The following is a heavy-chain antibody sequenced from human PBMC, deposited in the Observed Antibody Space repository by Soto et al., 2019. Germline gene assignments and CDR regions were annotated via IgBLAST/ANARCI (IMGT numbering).Heavy chain of an antibody. J-gene: IGHJ5*02. CDR1: GYTFTSYY. Sequence: ASVKVSCKASGYTFTSYYMHWVRQAPGQGLEWMGIINPSGGSTSYAQKFQGRVTMTRDTSTGTVYMELSSLRSEDTAVYYCARDPQYYYDSSGYIPWFDPWGQGTLVTAPQ. CDR2: INPSGGST. V-gene: IGHV1-46*03. D-gene: IGHD3-22*01. CDR3: ARDPQYYYDSSGYIPWFDP.